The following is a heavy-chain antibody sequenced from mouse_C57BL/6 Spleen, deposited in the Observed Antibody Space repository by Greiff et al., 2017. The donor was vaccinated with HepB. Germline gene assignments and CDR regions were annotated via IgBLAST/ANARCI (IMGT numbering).Heavy chain of an antibody. Sequence: VQLQQSGPVLVKPGPSVKISCKASGFTFTDYYMHWVQQSHGKSLEWIGLVYPYNGGTSYNQKFKGQATLTVDTSSSTAYMELNSLTSEDSAVYYCARKGDYGSSDWYFDVWGTGTTVTVSS. CDR1: GFTFTDYY. CDR3: ARKGDYGSSDWYFDV. J-gene: IGHJ1*03. CDR2: VYPYNGGT. D-gene: IGHD1-1*01. V-gene: IGHV1-36*01.